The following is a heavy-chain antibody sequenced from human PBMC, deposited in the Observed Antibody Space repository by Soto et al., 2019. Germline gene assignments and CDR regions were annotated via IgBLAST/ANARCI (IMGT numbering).Heavy chain of an antibody. V-gene: IGHV4-31*01. CDR3: AASCVGCGGFNYYGMDV. J-gene: IGHJ6*02. Sequence: QVQLQESGPGLVKPSQTLSLTCTVSGGSISSGGYYWSWIRQHPGKGLEWIGYIYYSGSTYYNPXLKSVVTISVDXSXNXXSLKLSSVTAADTAVYYCAASCVGCGGFNYYGMDVWGQGTTVTVSS. CDR1: GGSISSGGYY. CDR2: IYYSGST. D-gene: IGHD2-21*01.